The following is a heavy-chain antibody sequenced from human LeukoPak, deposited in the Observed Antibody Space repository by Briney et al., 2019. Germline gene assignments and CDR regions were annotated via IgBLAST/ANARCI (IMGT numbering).Heavy chain of an antibody. CDR1: GFSLSTSGMR. CDR3: ARIRGESIAAHSSPTYYYYYYYMDV. J-gene: IGHJ6*03. V-gene: IGHV2-70*04. CDR2: IDWDDDK. Sequence: SGPTLVNPTQTLTLTCTLSGFSLSTSGMRVSWIRQPPGKALEWLARIDWDDDKFYSTSLKTRLTISKDTSKNQVVLTMTNMDPVDTATYYCARIRGESIAAHSSPTYYYYYYYMDVWGKGTTVTVSS. D-gene: IGHD6-6*01.